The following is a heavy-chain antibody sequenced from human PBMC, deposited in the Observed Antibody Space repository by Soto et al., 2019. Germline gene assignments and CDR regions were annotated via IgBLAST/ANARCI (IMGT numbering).Heavy chain of an antibody. D-gene: IGHD3-9*01. J-gene: IGHJ4*02. CDR3: ARGLYDILTGYYDY. CDR2: MNANNGNT. V-gene: IGHV1-18*01. CDR1: GYTFTSYG. Sequence: ASVKVSCKASGYTFTSYGISWVRQAPGQGLEWMGWMNANNGNTDYAQKLQGRVTMTTNTSISTAYMELSSLRSEDTAVYYCARGLYDILTGYYDYWGQGTLVTVSS.